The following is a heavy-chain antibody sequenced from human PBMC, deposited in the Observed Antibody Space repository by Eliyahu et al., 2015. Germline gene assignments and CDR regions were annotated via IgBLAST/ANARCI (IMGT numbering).Heavy chain of an antibody. Sequence: QVQLQESGPGLVKPSETLSLXCAVSGXSXSSGYYXXXXRXPXGKGLEWIGSIYHSGSTXYNPSLKSRVTISVDTSKNQFSLKLSSVTAADTAVYYCARDRTTIFGVVTRYYYYYYGMDVWGQGTTVTVSS. J-gene: IGHJ6*02. D-gene: IGHD3-3*01. CDR2: IYHSGST. V-gene: IGHV4-38-2*02. CDR1: GXSXSSGYY. CDR3: ARDRTTIFGVVTRYYYYYYGMDV.